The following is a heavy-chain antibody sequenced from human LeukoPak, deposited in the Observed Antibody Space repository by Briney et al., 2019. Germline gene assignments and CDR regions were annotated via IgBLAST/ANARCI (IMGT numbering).Heavy chain of an antibody. J-gene: IGHJ4*02. D-gene: IGHD5-24*01. Sequence: ASVKVSCKASGGTFSSYAISWVRQAPGQGLEWMGGIIPIFGTANYAQKFQGRVTITADKSTSTAYMELSSLRSEDTAVYYCARSKDIRMGSKRGIEMDYWGQGTLVTVSS. CDR1: GGTFSSYA. V-gene: IGHV1-69*06. CDR3: ARSKDIRMGSKRGIEMDY. CDR2: IIPIFGTA.